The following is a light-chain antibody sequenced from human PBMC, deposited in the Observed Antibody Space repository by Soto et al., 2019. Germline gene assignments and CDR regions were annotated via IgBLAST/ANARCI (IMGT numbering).Light chain of an antibody. Sequence: EIVLTQSPATLSLSPGERATLSCRASQSVNTYLAWYQQKPGQAPRLLIYNAFNRATGIPARFSGSGSGTDFTLTISSLEPEDFAIYYCQQRSDWPPLFTFDPGTKVEI. V-gene: IGKV3-11*01. J-gene: IGKJ3*01. CDR2: NAF. CDR3: QQRSDWPPLFT. CDR1: QSVNTY.